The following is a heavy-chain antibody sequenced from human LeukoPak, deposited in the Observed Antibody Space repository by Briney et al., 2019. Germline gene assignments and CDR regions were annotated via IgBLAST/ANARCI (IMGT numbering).Heavy chain of an antibody. J-gene: IGHJ3*02. Sequence: PSETLSLTCAVSGGSISSNNWWSWVRQPPGKGLEWIGEIYHSGSTTYNPSLRSRVTISVDRSENQFSLKLSSVTAADTAVYYCARDRSSQGGNSRPWRAFDIWGQGTMVTVSS. V-gene: IGHV4-4*02. D-gene: IGHD4-23*01. CDR2: IYHSGST. CDR1: GGSISSNNW. CDR3: ARDRSSQGGNSRPWRAFDI.